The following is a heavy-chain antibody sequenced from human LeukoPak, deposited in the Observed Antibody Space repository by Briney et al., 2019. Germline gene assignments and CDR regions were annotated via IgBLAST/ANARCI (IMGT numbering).Heavy chain of an antibody. J-gene: IGHJ4*02. V-gene: IGHV3-7*01. CDR2: IKQDGSES. CDR1: GFTFSSYW. Sequence: QPGGSLRLSCAASGFTFSSYWMSWVRQAPGKGLEWVANIKQDGSESYYVDSVKGRFTISRDNAKNSLYLQMNSLRVEDTAVYYCARDKSVAAADTGSLFDYWGQGTLVTVSS. CDR3: ARDKSVAAADTGSLFDY. D-gene: IGHD6-13*01.